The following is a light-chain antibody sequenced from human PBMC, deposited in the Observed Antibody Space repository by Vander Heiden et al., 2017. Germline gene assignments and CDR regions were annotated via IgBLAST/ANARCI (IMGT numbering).Light chain of an antibody. V-gene: IGLV1-44*01. Sequence: QSVLAQPPSASGAPGQRVTISCSGSTSNIGINSVNWYQHLPGTAPKLLIYGNNQRPSGVPDRFSGPKSGTSASLAISGLQSDDEADYYCATWDDSLNGWVFGGGTKLTVL. CDR2: GNN. J-gene: IGLJ3*02. CDR3: ATWDDSLNGWV. CDR1: TSNIGINS.